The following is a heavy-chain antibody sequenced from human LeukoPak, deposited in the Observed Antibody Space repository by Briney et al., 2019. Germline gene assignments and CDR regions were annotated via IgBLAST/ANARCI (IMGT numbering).Heavy chain of an antibody. J-gene: IGHJ4*02. CDR2: ISAYNGNT. V-gene: IGHV1-18*01. CDR3: ARVGTIVVVPAAKSLDY. D-gene: IGHD2-2*01. CDR1: GYTFTSYG. Sequence: GASVKVSCKASGYTFTSYGISWVRQAPGQGLECMGWISAYNGNTNYAQKLQGRVTMTTDTSTSTAYMELRSLRSDDTAVYYCARVGTIVVVPAAKSLDYWGQGTLVTVSS.